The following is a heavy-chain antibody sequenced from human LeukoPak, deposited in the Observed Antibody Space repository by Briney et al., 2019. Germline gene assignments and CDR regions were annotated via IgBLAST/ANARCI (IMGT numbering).Heavy chain of an antibody. V-gene: IGHV3-30*19. D-gene: IGHD1-26*01. Sequence: PGGSLRLSCAASGFTFSSYGMHWVRQAPGKGLEWVAVISYDGSNKYYADSVKGRFTISRDNSKNTLYLQMNSLRAEDTAVYYCAREPRSRWARGDAFDIWGQGTMVTVSS. CDR1: GFTFSSYG. J-gene: IGHJ3*02. CDR2: ISYDGSNK. CDR3: AREPRSRWARGDAFDI.